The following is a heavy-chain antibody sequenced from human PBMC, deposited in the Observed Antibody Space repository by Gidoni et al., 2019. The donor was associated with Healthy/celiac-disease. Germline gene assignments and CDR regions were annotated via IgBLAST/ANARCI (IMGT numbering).Heavy chain of an antibody. CDR3: ARGRGYCTNGVCYRAYYFDY. CDR1: GGSISSGSYS. D-gene: IGHD2-8*01. V-gene: IGHV4-61*02. Sequence: QVQLQESGPGLVKPSQTLSLTCTVSGGSISSGSYSWSWIRQPAGKGLEWIGRIYTSGSTNYNPSLKSRVTISVDTSKNQFSLKLSSVTAADTAVYYCARGRGYCTNGVCYRAYYFDYWGQGTLVTVSS. J-gene: IGHJ4*02. CDR2: IYTSGST.